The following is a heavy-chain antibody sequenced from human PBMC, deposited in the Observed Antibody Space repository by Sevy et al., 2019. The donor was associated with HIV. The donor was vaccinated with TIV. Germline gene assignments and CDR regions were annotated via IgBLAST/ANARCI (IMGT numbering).Heavy chain of an antibody. Sequence: GGSLRLSCAASGFTFSDYYVSWIRQAPGKGLEWVSYISSSGSTIYKADSVKGRFTIASDNAKNSLYLQMHSLRAEDTALCYCARDPDYYDFVQDPWGQGSLVTVSS. V-gene: IGHV3-11*01. CDR2: ISSSGSTI. CDR1: GFTFSDYY. D-gene: IGHD3-3*01. CDR3: ARDPDYYDFVQDP. J-gene: IGHJ5*02.